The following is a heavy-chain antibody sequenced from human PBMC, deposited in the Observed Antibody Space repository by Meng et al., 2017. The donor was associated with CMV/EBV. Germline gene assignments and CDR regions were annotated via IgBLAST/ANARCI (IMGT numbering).Heavy chain of an antibody. Sequence: QVQLVHSGDEMKKPGASVKVSCTTSGFTFSDYYIHWVRQAPGQGLEWMGWVNSNNDATNYARKFQGRVSMTRDTSISTAHMELSRLMSDDTAVYYCVRSSGWSLFDYWGQGTLVTVSS. CDR2: VNSNNDAT. V-gene: IGHV1-2*02. D-gene: IGHD6-19*01. J-gene: IGHJ4*02. CDR1: GFTFSDYY. CDR3: VRSSGWSLFDY.